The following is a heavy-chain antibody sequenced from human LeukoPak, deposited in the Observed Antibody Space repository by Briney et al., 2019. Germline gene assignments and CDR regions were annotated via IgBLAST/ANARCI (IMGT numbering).Heavy chain of an antibody. CDR1: GFTFSSYG. CDR2: IWYDGSNK. D-gene: IGHD4-17*01. J-gene: IGHJ4*02. V-gene: IGHV3-33*01. Sequence: GGSLRLSCAASGFTFSSYGMHWVRQASGKGLEWVAVIWYDGSNKYYADSVKGRFTISRDNSKNTLYLQMNSLRAEDTAVYYCARDRSTTVTSYYFDYWGQGTLVTVSS. CDR3: ARDRSTTVTSYYFDY.